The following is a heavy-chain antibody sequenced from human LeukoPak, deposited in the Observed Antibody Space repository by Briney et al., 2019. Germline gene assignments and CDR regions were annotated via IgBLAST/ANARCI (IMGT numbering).Heavy chain of an antibody. V-gene: IGHV4-59*01. Sequence: SETLSLTCIVSGGSISSYYWSWIRQPPGKGLEWIGYIYYSGSTNYNPSLKSRVTISVDTSKNQFSLKLSSVTAADTAVYYCARGLMMAIAGRGEFHYWGQGTLVAVSS. CDR3: ARGLMMAIAGRGEFHY. CDR1: GGSISSYY. J-gene: IGHJ4*02. D-gene: IGHD6-13*01. CDR2: IYYSGST.